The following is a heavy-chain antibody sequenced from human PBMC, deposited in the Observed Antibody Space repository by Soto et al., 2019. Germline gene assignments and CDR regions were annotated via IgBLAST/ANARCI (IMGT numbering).Heavy chain of an antibody. CDR3: ARDYCGGDCYSPFYYYYGMDV. D-gene: IGHD2-21*02. CDR1: GGTFSSYA. V-gene: IGHV1-69*01. Sequence: QVQLVQSGAEVKKPGSSVKVSCKASGGTFSSYAISWVRQAPGQGLEWMGGIIPIFGTANYAQKFQGRVTITADESTSTAYMVLSSLRSEDTAVYYCARDYCGGDCYSPFYYYYGMDVWGQGTTVTVSS. CDR2: IIPIFGTA. J-gene: IGHJ6*02.